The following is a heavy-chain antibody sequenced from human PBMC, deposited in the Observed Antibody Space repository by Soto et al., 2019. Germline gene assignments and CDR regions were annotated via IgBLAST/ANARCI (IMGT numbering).Heavy chain of an antibody. Sequence: PSETLSLTCAVYGGSFSGYYWTWIRQPPGTGLEWIGEINHSGSTNYNPSLKSRVTMSVDRSRNQFSLKLNSVTAADTAVYYCARVRREYDNSGPVDYWGQGTLVTVSS. CDR2: INHSGST. V-gene: IGHV4-34*01. CDR3: ARVRREYDNSGPVDY. J-gene: IGHJ4*02. CDR1: GGSFSGYY. D-gene: IGHD3-22*01.